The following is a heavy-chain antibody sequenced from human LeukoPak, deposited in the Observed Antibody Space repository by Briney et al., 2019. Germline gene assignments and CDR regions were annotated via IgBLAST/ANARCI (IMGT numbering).Heavy chain of an antibody. CDR1: GGTFSSYA. D-gene: IGHD3-10*01. Sequence: GASVKVSCKASGGTFSSYAISWVRQVPGQGLEWMGGIIPIFGTANYAQKFQGRVTITADESTSTAYMELSSLRSEDTAVYYCARPDGSGSYYRPHYYYYGMDVWGQGTTVTVSS. CDR3: ARPDGSGSYYRPHYYYYGMDV. V-gene: IGHV1-69*13. CDR2: IIPIFGTA. J-gene: IGHJ6*02.